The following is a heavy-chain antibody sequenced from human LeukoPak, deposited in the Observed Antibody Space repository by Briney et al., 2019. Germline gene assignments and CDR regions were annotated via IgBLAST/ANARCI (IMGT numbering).Heavy chain of an antibody. J-gene: IGHJ4*02. CDR1: GFTFSSYW. CDR3: ATSRTLDH. CDR2: IKQDGSEK. Sequence: GGSLRLSCAAPGFTFSSYWMNWVRQAPGKGLEWVANIKQDGSEKYYVDSVKGRFTISRDNAKSSLYLQMNSLRVEDTAVYYCATSRTLDHWGQGTVVTVSA. V-gene: IGHV3-7*05.